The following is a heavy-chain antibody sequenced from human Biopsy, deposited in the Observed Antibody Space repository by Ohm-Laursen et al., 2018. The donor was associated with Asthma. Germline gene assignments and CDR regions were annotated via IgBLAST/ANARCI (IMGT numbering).Heavy chain of an antibody. CDR2: ISYDGSNK. CDR1: GFTFSSYG. V-gene: IGHV3-30*03. J-gene: IGHJ4*02. CDR3: SREEPTSGWYQGSILR. D-gene: IGHD6-19*01. Sequence: SLRLSCAAAGFTFSSYGMHWVRQAPGKGLEWVACISYDGSNKYYADSVKGRSTISRDNSKNTLYLQMNSLRAEDTAVYYCSREEPTSGWYQGSILRWGQGTLVTVSS.